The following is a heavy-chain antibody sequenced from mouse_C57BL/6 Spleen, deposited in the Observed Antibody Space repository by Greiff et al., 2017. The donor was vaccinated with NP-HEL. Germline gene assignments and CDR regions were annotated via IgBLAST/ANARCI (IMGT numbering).Heavy chain of an antibody. Sequence: EVKLQESGGGLVQPKGSLKLSCAASGFSFNTYAMNWVRQAPGKGLEWVARIRSKSNNYATYYADSVKDRFTISRDDSESMLYLQMNNLKTEDTAMYYCVRQDGNYVLDYWGQGTTLTVSS. D-gene: IGHD2-1*01. CDR2: IRSKSNNYAT. J-gene: IGHJ2*01. V-gene: IGHV10-1*01. CDR1: GFSFNTYA. CDR3: VRQDGNYVLDY.